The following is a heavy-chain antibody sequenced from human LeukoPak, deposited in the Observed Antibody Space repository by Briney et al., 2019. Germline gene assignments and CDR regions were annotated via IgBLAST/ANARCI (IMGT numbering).Heavy chain of an antibody. Sequence: SVKVSCTASGFTFTSSAMQWVRQARGQRLEWIGWIVVGSGNTNYAQKFQERVTITRDMSTSTAYMELSSLRSEDTAVYYCAAGYYGSGSYYFDHWGQGTLVTVSS. D-gene: IGHD3-10*01. J-gene: IGHJ4*02. CDR1: GFTFTSSA. CDR2: IVVGSGNT. V-gene: IGHV1-58*02. CDR3: AAGYYGSGSYYFDH.